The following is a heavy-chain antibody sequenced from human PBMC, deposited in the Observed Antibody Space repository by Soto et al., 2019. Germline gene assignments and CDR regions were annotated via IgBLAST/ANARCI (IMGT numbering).Heavy chain of an antibody. D-gene: IGHD2-15*01. J-gene: IGHJ5*02. Sequence: QLQLQESGPRLVKPSETLSLTCTVSGASMSSSLYYWGWIRQPPGKGLGWIGTIFYSGTTYYNPSLESRVTISIDKSKNQFSLKLSSVTAADTAVYYCATSGGSLHNWFDPWGQGTLVTVSS. CDR1: GASMSSSLYY. CDR2: IFYSGTT. CDR3: ATSGGSLHNWFDP. V-gene: IGHV4-39*01.